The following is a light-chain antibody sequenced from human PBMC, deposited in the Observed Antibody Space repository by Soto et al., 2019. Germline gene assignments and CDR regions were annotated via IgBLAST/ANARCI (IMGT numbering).Light chain of an antibody. V-gene: IGKV3-20*01. Sequence: EIVLTQSPGTLSLSPGERATLSCRASQSVSSSYLAWYQQKPGQAPRLLIYGASSRATGIPDRFSGSGSGTDFTFTISRLEPEGFAVYYCQQYGSSPGTFGQGTKVEIK. CDR3: QQYGSSPGT. CDR1: QSVSSSY. CDR2: GAS. J-gene: IGKJ1*01.